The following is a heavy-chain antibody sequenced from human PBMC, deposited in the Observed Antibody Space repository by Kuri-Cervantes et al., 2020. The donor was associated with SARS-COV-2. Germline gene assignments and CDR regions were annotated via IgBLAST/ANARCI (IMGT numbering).Heavy chain of an antibody. D-gene: IGHD3-22*01. Sequence: SVKVSCKASGGTFSSYAISWVRQAPGQGLEWMGRIIPIFGTANYAQKFQGRVTITADESTSTAHMELSSLRSEDTAVYYCARESGRTFYDSSAYLGEPRYYYYYMDVWGKGTTVTVSS. CDR1: GGTFSSYA. V-gene: IGHV1-69*13. CDR2: IIPIFGTA. J-gene: IGHJ6*03. CDR3: ARESGRTFYDSSAYLGEPRYYYYYMDV.